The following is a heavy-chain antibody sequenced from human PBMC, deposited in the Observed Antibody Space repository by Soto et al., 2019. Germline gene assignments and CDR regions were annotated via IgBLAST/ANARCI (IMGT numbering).Heavy chain of an antibody. CDR3: VRSAMAGDCYYYGMDV. CDR1: GYTFSSYG. J-gene: IGHJ6*02. CDR2: ISVYSGKT. V-gene: IGHV1-18*04. Sequence: GASVKVSCKASGYTFSSYGITRVRQAPGQGLEWMGWISVYSGKTSYAQKLQDRVTMSTDTSTSTAYMELRSLRSDDTAFYYCVRSAMAGDCYYYGMDVWGRGTTVTVSS. D-gene: IGHD6-19*01.